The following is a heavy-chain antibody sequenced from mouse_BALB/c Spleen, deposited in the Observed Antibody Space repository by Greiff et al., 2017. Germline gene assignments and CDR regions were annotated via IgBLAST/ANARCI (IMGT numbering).Heavy chain of an antibody. V-gene: IGHV5-17*02. CDR2: ISSGSSTI. CDR1: GFTFSSFG. Sequence: ESGGGLVQPGGSRKLSCAASGFTFSSFGMHWVRQAPEKGLEWVAYISSGSSTIYYADTVKGRFTISRDNPKNTLFLQMTSLRSEDTAMYYCARMYDYDGYFDYWGQGTTLTVSS. J-gene: IGHJ2*01. CDR3: ARMYDYDGYFDY. D-gene: IGHD2-4*01.